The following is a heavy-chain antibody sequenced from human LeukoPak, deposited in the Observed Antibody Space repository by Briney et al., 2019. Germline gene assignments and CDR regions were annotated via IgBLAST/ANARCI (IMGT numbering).Heavy chain of an antibody. J-gene: IGHJ4*02. Sequence: PSETLSLTCAVYGGSFSGYYWSWIRQPPGKGLEWIGEINHSGSTNYNPSLKSRVTISVDTSKNQFSLKLSSVTAADTAVYYCARGKGGFGVWGQGTLVTVSS. CDR2: INHSGST. CDR3: ARGKGGFGV. D-gene: IGHD3-10*01. CDR1: GGSFSGYY. V-gene: IGHV4-34*01.